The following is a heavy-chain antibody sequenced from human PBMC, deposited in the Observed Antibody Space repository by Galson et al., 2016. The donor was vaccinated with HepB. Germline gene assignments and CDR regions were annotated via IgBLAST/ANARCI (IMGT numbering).Heavy chain of an antibody. D-gene: IGHD2-15*01. CDR1: GFDFTVYW. V-gene: IGHV5-51*01. Sequence: QSGAEVKKSGESLKISCQASGFDFTVYWIGWVRQMPGKGLEWMGIIHPGDSRTTYSPSFQGQVTISADKSTNTAYLQWISLKSSDTPIYYCARGFCLGRSCYSNFQLWGQGTLVTVSS. CDR3: ARGFCLGRSCYSNFQL. CDR2: IHPGDSRT. J-gene: IGHJ1*01.